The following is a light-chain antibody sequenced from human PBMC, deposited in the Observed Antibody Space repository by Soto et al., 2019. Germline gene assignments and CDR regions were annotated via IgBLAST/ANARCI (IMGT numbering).Light chain of an antibody. CDR1: RSDIGAYNF. CDR3: TSWTTSTTMI. CDR2: DVN. J-gene: IGLJ2*01. Sequence: QSVLTQPASVSGSLGQSITISCTGTRSDIGAYNFVSWYQQHPGEVPKLILYDVNVRPSGVSNRFSGSKSGNTASLTISGLQAEDEADYYCTSWTTSTTMIFGGGTKVTVL. V-gene: IGLV2-14*03.